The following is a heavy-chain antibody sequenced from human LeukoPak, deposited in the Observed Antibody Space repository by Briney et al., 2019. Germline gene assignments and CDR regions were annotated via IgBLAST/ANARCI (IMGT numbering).Heavy chain of an antibody. V-gene: IGHV3-48*03. Sequence: GGSLRLSCAASGFTFSSYEMNWVRQAPGKGLEWVSYSRSSGSSRYYADSVKGRFTISRDNARNSLYLQMNSLRAEDTAVYYCARASYGSYLFDYWGQGTLVTVSS. CDR3: ARASYGSYLFDY. D-gene: IGHD1-26*01. J-gene: IGHJ4*02. CDR1: GFTFSSYE. CDR2: SRSSGSSR.